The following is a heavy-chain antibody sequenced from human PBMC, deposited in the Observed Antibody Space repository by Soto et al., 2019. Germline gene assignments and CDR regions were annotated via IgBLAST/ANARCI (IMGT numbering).Heavy chain of an antibody. CDR2: ISSSSTYT. V-gene: IGHV3-21*01. D-gene: IGHD2-15*01. J-gene: IGHJ4*02. Sequence: GGSLRLSCAASGFTFSTSTMNWVRQAPGQGLEWVSSISSSSTYTYYAASVKGRFTISRDNAKNSLYLQMNSLRAEDTAVYYCARVGSPGYCSGGYCPPPDYWGQGTLVTVSS. CDR1: GFTFSTST. CDR3: ARVGSPGYCSGGYCPPPDY.